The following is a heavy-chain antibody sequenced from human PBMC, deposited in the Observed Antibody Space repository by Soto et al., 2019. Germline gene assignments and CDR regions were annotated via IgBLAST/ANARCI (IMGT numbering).Heavy chain of an antibody. J-gene: IGHJ4*02. CDR3: ATVRKTIFGVVIIYFDY. Sequence: ASVKVSCKVSGYTLTELSMHWVRQAPGKGLEWMGGFDPEDGETIYAQKFQGRVTMTEDTSTDTAYMELSSLRSEDTAVYYCATVRKTIFGVVIIYFDYWGQGTLVTVSS. V-gene: IGHV1-24*01. CDR2: FDPEDGET. D-gene: IGHD3-3*01. CDR1: GYTLTELS.